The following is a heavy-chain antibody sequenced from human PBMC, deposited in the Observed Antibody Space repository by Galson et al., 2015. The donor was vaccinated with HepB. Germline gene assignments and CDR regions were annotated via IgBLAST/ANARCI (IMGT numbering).Heavy chain of an antibody. CDR3: ATVEGGSYGAYFDY. Sequence: SLRLSCAASGFTFSSYWMHWVRQAPGKGLVWVSRINSDGSSTSYADSVKGRFTISRDNAKNTLYLQMYSLRAEDTAVYYCATVEGGSYGAYFDYWGQGTLVTVSS. D-gene: IGHD1-26*01. J-gene: IGHJ4*02. CDR1: GFTFSSYW. CDR2: INSDGSST. V-gene: IGHV3-74*01.